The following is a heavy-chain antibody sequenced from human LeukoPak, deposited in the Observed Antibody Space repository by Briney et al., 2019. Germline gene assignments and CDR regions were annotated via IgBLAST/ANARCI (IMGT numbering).Heavy chain of an antibody. V-gene: IGHV1-8*01. CDR2: MNPNSGNT. J-gene: IGHJ5*02. CDR1: GYTFTSYD. D-gene: IGHD3-22*01. Sequence: GASVKVSCKASGYTFTSYDINWVRQATGQGLEWMGWMNPNSGNTGYAQKFLGRVTMTRNTSISTAYMELSSLRSEDTAVYYCARSYYYDSSGYYNWFDPWGQGTLVTVSS. CDR3: ARSYYYDSSGYYNWFDP.